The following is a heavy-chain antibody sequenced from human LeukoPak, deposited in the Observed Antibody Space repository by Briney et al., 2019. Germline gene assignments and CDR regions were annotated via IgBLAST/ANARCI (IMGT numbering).Heavy chain of an antibody. CDR1: EFIFSSYG. J-gene: IGHJ4*02. D-gene: IGHD1-14*01. V-gene: IGHV3-33*01. CDR3: ARDFRNYFDY. Sequence: GGSLRLSCAVSEFIFSSYGMHWVRQAPGKGLEWVAVIWYDGSNKYYADSVKGRFTISRDNSKNTLYLQMNSLRAEDTAEYYCARDFRNYFDYWGQGTLVTVSS. CDR2: IWYDGSNK.